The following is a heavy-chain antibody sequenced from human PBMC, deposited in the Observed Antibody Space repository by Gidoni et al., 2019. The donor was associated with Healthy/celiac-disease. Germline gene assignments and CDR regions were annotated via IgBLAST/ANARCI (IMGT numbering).Heavy chain of an antibody. J-gene: IGHJ4*02. V-gene: IGHV1-2*02. CDR2: INPNSGGT. CDR3: ARVGSSSWYGPRIFDY. D-gene: IGHD6-13*01. Sequence: QVQLVQSGAEVKKPGASVKVSCKASGYTFTGYYMHWVRQAPGQGLEWMGWINPNSGGTNYAQKFQGRVTMTRDTSISTAYMELSRLRSDDTAVYYCARVGSSSWYGPRIFDYWGQGTLVTVSS. CDR1: GYTFTGYY.